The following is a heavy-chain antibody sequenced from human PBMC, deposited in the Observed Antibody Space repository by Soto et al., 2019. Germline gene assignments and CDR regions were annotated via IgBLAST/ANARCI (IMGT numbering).Heavy chain of an antibody. J-gene: IGHJ6*04. D-gene: IGHD6-13*01. Sequence: PGGSLRLSCAASGFTFSSYSMNWVRQAPGKGLEWVSSISSSSSYIYYADSVKGRFTISRDNAKNSLYLQMNSLRAEDTAVYYCARERAEAGTGIGYYYYGMDVWGKGTTVTVSS. CDR2: ISSSSSYI. CDR1: GFTFSSYS. CDR3: ARERAEAGTGIGYYYYGMDV. V-gene: IGHV3-21*01.